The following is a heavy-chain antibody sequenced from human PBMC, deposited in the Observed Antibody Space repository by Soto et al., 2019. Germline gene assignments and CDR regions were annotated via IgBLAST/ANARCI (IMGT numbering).Heavy chain of an antibody. CDR1: GFSLSTSGVV. V-gene: IGHV2-5*02. J-gene: IGHJ4*02. CDR2: IYWDDDK. Sequence: QITLKESGPTLVKPTQTLTLTCTFSGFSLSTSGVVVGWIRQPPGKALEWLALIYWDDDKRSSPSLKSRLTITKDTSKNQVFLTMTNMDPVDTAPYYCVHSIRSRAADWGQGTLVTVSS. CDR3: VHSIRSRAAD. D-gene: IGHD6-25*01.